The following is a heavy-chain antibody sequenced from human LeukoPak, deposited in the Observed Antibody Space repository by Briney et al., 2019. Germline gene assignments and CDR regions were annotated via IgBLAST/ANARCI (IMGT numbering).Heavy chain of an antibody. Sequence: SETLSLTCTVSGGSISSYYWSWIRQPAGKGLEWIGRIYTSGSTNYNPSLKSRVTMSVDTSKNQFSLKLSSVTAADTAVYYCARSRDGYNPGSFDYWGQGTLVTVSS. V-gene: IGHV4-4*07. CDR3: ARSRDGYNPGSFDY. D-gene: IGHD5-24*01. J-gene: IGHJ4*02. CDR1: GGSISSYY. CDR2: IYTSGST.